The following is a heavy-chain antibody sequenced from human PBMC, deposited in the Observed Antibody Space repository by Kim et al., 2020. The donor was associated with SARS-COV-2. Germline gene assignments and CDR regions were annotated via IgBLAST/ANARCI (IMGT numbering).Heavy chain of an antibody. CDR2: IYFNWTS. J-gene: IGHJ4*02. V-gene: IGHV4-59*13. CDR1: GGPITSSC. Sequence: SETLSLTCSVSGGPITSSCWDWIRQSPGKPLERIGHIYFNWTSDYNASLTRRVTISVDRAKNQFSLKMTPVTVADTATYYCAKAHFSVKGEKCLSLETFDYFDHWGQGTLVTVSS. CDR3: AKAHFSVKGEKCLSLETFDYFDH. D-gene: IGHD3-3*02.